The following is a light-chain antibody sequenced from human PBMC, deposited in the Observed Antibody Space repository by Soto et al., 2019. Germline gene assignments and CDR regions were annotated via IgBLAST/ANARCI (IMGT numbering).Light chain of an antibody. Sequence: QSALTQPASVSGSPGQSITIYCTGTSGDVGGYKFVSWYQQHPGKAPKLMIYEVSNRPSGVSSRFSGSKSGNTASLTISGLQTEDEADYYCCSYAGSRTYVFGPGTKLTVL. CDR1: SGDVGGYKF. V-gene: IGLV2-23*02. CDR3: CSYAGSRTYV. J-gene: IGLJ1*01. CDR2: EVS.